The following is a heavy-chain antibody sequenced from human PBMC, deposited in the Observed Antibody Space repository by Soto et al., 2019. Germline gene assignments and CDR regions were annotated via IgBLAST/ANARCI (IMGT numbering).Heavy chain of an antibody. V-gene: IGHV1-2*04. J-gene: IGHJ4*02. CDR2: INPDTGGT. D-gene: IGHD3-10*01. CDR1: GYTFTAYY. Sequence: ASVKVSCKASGYTFTAYYIHWVRQAPGQGLEWLGWINPDTGGTDYAQKFQGWVTMTRDTSASTAYMELSSLRSEDTAVYYCARDRPPGDYWGQGTLVTVSS. CDR3: ARDRPPGDY.